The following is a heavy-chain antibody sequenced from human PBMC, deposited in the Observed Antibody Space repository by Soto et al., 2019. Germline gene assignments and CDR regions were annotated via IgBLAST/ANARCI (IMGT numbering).Heavy chain of an antibody. V-gene: IGHV3-7*03. CDR1: GFTFSSYW. CDR3: ARDPGYGSGSYYFDY. CDR2: IKQDGREK. J-gene: IGHJ4*02. D-gene: IGHD3-10*01. Sequence: GGSLRLSCAASGFTFSSYWMSWVRQAPGKGLEWVANIKQDGREKYYVDSVKGRFTISRDNAKNSLYLQMNSLRAEDTAVYYCARDPGYGSGSYYFDYWGQGTLVTVSS.